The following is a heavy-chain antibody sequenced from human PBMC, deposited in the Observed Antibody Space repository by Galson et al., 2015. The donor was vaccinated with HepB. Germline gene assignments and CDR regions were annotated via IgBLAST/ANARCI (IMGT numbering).Heavy chain of an antibody. D-gene: IGHD5-24*01. CDR1: GFTVSSNY. V-gene: IGHV4-34*01. J-gene: IGHJ4*02. CDR3: ARNGGGYNLNFDY. Sequence: LRLSCAASGFTVSSNYMSWIRQPPGKGLEWIGEINHSGSTNYNPSLKSRVTISVDTSKNQFSLKLSSVTAADTAVYYCARNGGGYNLNFDYWGQGTLVTVSS. CDR2: INHSGST.